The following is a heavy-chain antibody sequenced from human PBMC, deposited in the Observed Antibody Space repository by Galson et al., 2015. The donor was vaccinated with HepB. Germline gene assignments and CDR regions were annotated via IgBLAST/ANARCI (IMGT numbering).Heavy chain of an antibody. CDR1: GGTIASSTYY. Sequence: SETLSLTCTVSGGTIASSTYYWGWIRQPPGEGLEWIGSIYYDGTTYYNPSLRRRVTISVDTYINHFSLRLSSVTAADTAVYFCVRSVGLLRTGYFDLWGRGTLVTVSS. CDR3: VRSVGLLRTGYFDL. D-gene: IGHD1-26*01. V-gene: IGHV4-39*02. CDR2: IYYDGTT. J-gene: IGHJ2*01.